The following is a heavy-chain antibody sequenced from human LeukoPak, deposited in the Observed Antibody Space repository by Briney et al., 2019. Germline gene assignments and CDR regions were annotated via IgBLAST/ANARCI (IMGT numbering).Heavy chain of an antibody. Sequence: ASVKVSCKASGYTFTGYYMHWVRQAPGQGLEWMGWINPNSGGTNYAQKFQGWVTMTRDTSISTAYMELSRLRSDDTAVYYCARAPHIAAAGYNFDYWGQGTLVTVSS. D-gene: IGHD6-13*01. J-gene: IGHJ4*02. CDR3: ARAPHIAAAGYNFDY. CDR2: INPNSGGT. CDR1: GYTFTGYY. V-gene: IGHV1-2*04.